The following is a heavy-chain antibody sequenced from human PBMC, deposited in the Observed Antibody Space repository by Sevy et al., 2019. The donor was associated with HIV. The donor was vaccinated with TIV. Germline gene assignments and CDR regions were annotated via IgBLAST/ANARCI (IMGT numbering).Heavy chain of an antibody. CDR2: ISSSGSAI. Sequence: GGSLRLSCAASGFTFSDYYMSWIRQAPGKGLEWISYISSSGSAIYYAYSVKGRFAIPRDNAKNSLYLQMNSLRAEDTAVYYCARITGWRFDYWGQGTLVTVSS. CDR3: ARITGWRFDY. J-gene: IGHJ4*02. V-gene: IGHV3-11*04. CDR1: GFTFSDYY. D-gene: IGHD6-19*01.